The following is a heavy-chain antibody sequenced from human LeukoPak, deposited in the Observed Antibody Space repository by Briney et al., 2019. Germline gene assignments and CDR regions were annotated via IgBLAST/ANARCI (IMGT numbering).Heavy chain of an antibody. CDR1: GYTFTSYD. CDR3: ARGLDNWNLYYYYYMDV. D-gene: IGHD1-20*01. CDR2: MNPNSGNT. V-gene: IGHV1-8*01. J-gene: IGHJ6*03. Sequence: ASVKVSCKASGYTFTSYDINWVRQATGQGLEWMGWMNPNSGNTGHAQKFQGRVTMTRNTSISTAYMELSSLRSEDTAVYYCARGLDNWNLYYYYYMDVWGKGTTVTVSS.